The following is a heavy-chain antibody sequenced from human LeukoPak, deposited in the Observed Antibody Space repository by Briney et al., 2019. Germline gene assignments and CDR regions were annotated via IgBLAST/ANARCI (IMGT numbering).Heavy chain of an antibody. CDR1: GFTFSSYG. Sequence: GGSLRLSCAASGFTFSSYGMHWVRQAPGKGLEWVAVIWYDGSNKYYADSVKGRFTISRDDSKNTLYLQMNSLRAEDTAVYYCARPIMITFGGPQEDDYYGMDVWGQGTTVTVSS. CDR3: ARPIMITFGGPQEDDYYGMDV. D-gene: IGHD3-16*01. V-gene: IGHV3-33*01. J-gene: IGHJ6*02. CDR2: IWYDGSNK.